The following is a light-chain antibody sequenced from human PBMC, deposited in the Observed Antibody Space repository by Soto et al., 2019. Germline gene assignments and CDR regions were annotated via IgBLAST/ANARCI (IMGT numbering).Light chain of an antibody. Sequence: EIVLTRSPGTLSLSPGEGATLSCRGSQSVSNNYLAWYQQKPGQAPRLLIYHASTRATGIPARFSGSGSGTDFTLTISSLQSEDSAVYYRQQYNNWPPITFGQGTRLEIK. J-gene: IGKJ5*01. CDR2: HAS. V-gene: IGKV3-15*01. CDR3: QQYNNWPPIT. CDR1: QSVSNN.